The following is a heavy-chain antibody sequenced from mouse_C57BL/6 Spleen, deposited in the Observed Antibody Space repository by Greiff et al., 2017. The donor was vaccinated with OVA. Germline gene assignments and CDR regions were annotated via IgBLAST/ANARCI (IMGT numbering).Heavy chain of an antibody. CDR2: IYPSDSET. Sequence: QVQLQQSGAELVRPGSSVKLSCKASGYTFTSYWMDWVKQRPGQGLEWIGNIYPSDSETHYNQKFKDKATLTVDKSSSTAYMQLSSLTSEDSAVYYCARYDGYPYWYFDVWGTGTTVTVSS. J-gene: IGHJ1*03. V-gene: IGHV1-61*01. CDR1: GYTFTSYW. CDR3: ARYDGYPYWYFDV. D-gene: IGHD2-3*01.